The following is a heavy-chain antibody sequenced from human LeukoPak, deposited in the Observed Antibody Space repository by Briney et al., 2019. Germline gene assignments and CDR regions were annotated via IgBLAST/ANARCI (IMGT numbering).Heavy chain of an antibody. CDR1: GFTFSSYS. CDR2: ISSSSSYI. J-gene: IGHJ4*02. D-gene: IGHD3-22*01. Sequence: GGSLRLSCAASGFTFSSYSMNWVRQAPGKGLEWVSSISSSSSYIYYADSVKGRFTISRDNAKNSLYLQMNSLRAEDTAVYYCARDKEPDSSGYFLDYWGQGTLVTVSS. V-gene: IGHV3-21*01. CDR3: ARDKEPDSSGYFLDY.